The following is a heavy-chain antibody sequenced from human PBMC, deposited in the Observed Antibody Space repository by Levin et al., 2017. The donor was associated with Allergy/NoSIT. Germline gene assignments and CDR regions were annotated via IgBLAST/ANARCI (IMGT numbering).Heavy chain of an antibody. CDR2: ISPYNT. CDR3: AREMAETAADTFDL. CDR1: GYTFTFYG. V-gene: IGHV1-18*01. Sequence: ASVKVSCKASGYTFTFYGLTWVRQAPGQGLEWMGWISPYNTKYAQHLQGRVIMTADTSTSTAFMELRSLKFDDTAVYYCAREMAETAADTFDLWGQGTKVTVSS. D-gene: IGHD2-8*01. J-gene: IGHJ3*01.